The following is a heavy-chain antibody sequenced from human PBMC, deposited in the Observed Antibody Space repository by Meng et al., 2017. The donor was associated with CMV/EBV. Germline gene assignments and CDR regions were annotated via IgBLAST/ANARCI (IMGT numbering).Heavy chain of an antibody. CDR1: GFTFSSYG. CDR3: AKDTIFGVDLNYYGMDV. J-gene: IGHJ6*02. Sequence: LSLTCAASGFTFSSYGMHWVRQAPGKGLEWVAFIRYDGRNKYYADSVKGRFTISRDNSKNTLYLQMNSLRAEDTAVYYCAKDTIFGVDLNYYGMDVWGQGTTVTVSS. D-gene: IGHD3-3*01. V-gene: IGHV3-30*02. CDR2: IRYDGRNK.